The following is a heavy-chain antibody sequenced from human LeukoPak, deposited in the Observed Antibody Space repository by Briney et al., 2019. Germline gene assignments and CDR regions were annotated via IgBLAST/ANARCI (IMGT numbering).Heavy chain of an antibody. CDR2: IYTSGST. CDR1: GGSISSGSYY. V-gene: IGHV4-61*02. J-gene: IGHJ3*02. CDR3: AGATSMVRGGRAFDI. D-gene: IGHD3-10*01. Sequence: PSETLSLTCTVSGGSISSGSYYWSWIRQPAGKGLEWIGRIYTSGSTNYNPSLKSRVTISVDTSKNQFSLKLSSVTAADTAVYYCAGATSMVRGGRAFDIWGQGTMVTVSS.